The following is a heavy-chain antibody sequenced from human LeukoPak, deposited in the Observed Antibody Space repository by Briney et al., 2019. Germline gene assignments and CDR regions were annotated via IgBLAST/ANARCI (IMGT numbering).Heavy chain of an antibody. CDR1: GFTFSSYG. Sequence: GGSLRLSCAASGFTFSSYGMHWVRQAPGKGLEWVAFIRYDGSNKYYADSVKGRFTISRDNSKNTLYLQMNSLRAEDTAVYYCAKDPRRSGWYLSWFDPWGQGTLVTVSS. CDR3: AKDPRRSGWYLSWFDP. J-gene: IGHJ5*02. V-gene: IGHV3-30*02. D-gene: IGHD6-19*01. CDR2: IRYDGSNK.